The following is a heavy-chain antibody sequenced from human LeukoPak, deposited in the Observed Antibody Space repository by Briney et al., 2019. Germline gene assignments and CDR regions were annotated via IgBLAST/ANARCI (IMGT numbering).Heavy chain of an antibody. D-gene: IGHD2-15*01. CDR1: GFTFSSNS. Sequence: GGSLRLSCATSGFTFSSNSMTWVRQAPGKGLEWVASISSSSRIIYYRDSVKGRSTISRDDAKNSLYLQMNSLRGEDTAMYYCSRGGPPGDWGQGTLVTVSS. V-gene: IGHV3-21*04. CDR3: SRGGPPGD. J-gene: IGHJ4*02. CDR2: ISSSSRII.